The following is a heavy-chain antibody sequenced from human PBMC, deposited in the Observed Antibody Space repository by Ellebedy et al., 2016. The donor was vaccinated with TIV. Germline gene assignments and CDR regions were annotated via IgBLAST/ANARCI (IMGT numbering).Heavy chain of an antibody. CDR2: INPSGGST. V-gene: IGHV1-46*01. CDR3: ARDRGKGAVVVVAPMFPTAKYFYGMDV. J-gene: IGHJ6*01. D-gene: IGHD2-15*01. Sequence: ASVKVSCXASGYTFTNYHMHWVREAPGQGLEWLGIINPSGGSTRYARKFQGRVTMTRDTSTNTVYMDLSSLRAEDTAVYYCARDRGKGAVVVVAPMFPTAKYFYGMDVWGQGTTVTVSS. CDR1: GYTFTNYH.